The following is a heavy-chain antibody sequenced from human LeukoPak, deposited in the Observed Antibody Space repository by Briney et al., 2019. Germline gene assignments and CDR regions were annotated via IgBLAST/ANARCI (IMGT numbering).Heavy chain of an antibody. Sequence: SVKVSCKASGFTFSNSAMQWVRQARGQRLEWIGWIVVGSGNTNYAQKFQERVTITRDMSTSTVYMELSSLRSEDTAVYYCVADVIHESDWGQGTLVTVSS. CDR1: GFTFSNSA. V-gene: IGHV1-58*02. CDR3: VADVIHESD. CDR2: IVVGSGNT. J-gene: IGHJ4*02. D-gene: IGHD2/OR15-2a*01.